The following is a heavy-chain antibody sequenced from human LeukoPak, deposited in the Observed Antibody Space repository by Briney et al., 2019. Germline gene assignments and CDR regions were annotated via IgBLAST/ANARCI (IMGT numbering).Heavy chain of an antibody. CDR2: ISAYNGNT. CDR1: GYTFTSYG. V-gene: IGHV1-18*01. CDR3: ARVHCSSTSCYFPDAFDI. D-gene: IGHD2-2*01. J-gene: IGHJ3*02. Sequence: ASVTVSCKASGYTFTSYGISWVRQAPGQGLEWMGWISAYNGNTNYAQKLQGRVTMTTDTSTSTAYMELRSLRSDDTAVYYCARVHCSSTSCYFPDAFDIWGQGTMVTVSS.